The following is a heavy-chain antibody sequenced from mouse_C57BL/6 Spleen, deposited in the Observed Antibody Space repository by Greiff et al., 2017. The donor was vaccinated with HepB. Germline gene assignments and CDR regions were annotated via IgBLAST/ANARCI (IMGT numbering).Heavy chain of an antibody. D-gene: IGHD1-1*01. Sequence: VQLQQSGAELVKPGASVKISCKASGYAFSSYWMNWVKQRPGKGLEWIGQIYPGDGDTNYNGKFKGKATLTADKSSSTAYMQLSSLTSEDSAVYFCARWGITTVGYFDVWGTGTTVTVSS. CDR1: GYAFSSYW. CDR2: IYPGDGDT. J-gene: IGHJ1*03. V-gene: IGHV1-80*01. CDR3: ARWGITTVGYFDV.